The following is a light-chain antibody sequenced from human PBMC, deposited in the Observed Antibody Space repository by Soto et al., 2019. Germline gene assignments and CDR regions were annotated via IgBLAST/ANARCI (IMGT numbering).Light chain of an antibody. V-gene: IGLV1-40*01. Sequence: KRVTISCTGGSSNIGAGYHVHWYQQLPRTAPKLLIFDNNNRPSGVPDRFSGSKSGTSASMAITGLQAEDEADYYCLSYDSSLSAYVFGTGTKVTVL. CDR2: DNN. J-gene: IGLJ1*01. CDR1: SSNIGAGYH. CDR3: LSYDSSLSAYV.